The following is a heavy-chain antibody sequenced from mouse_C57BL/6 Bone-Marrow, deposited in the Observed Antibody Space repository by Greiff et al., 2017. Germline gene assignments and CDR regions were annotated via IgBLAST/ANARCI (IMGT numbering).Heavy chain of an antibody. Sequence: QVQLKESGAELVRPGTSVKVSCKASGYAFTNYLIEWVKQRPGQGLEWIGVISPGSGGTNYKETFKGKGTLTADKSYSTAYMQLSSLTSEDSAVYCCGKQFITTPVGGFAYWGQGTLVTVSA. CDR3: GKQFITTPVGGFAY. J-gene: IGHJ3*01. CDR2: ISPGSGGT. CDR1: GYAFTNYL. V-gene: IGHV1-54*01. D-gene: IGHD1-1*01.